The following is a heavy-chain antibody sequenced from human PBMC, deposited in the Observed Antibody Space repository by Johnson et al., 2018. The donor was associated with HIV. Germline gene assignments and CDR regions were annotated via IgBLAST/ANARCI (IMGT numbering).Heavy chain of an antibody. V-gene: IGHV3-69-1*01. CDR1: TVASDY. CDR3: ARVAPFYYYDSPYLVGKSGFDV. J-gene: IGHJ3*01. Sequence: TVASDYTTWIRQTPGKDLDCVLISYKYDYRTHARLTTARDNAKNSLYLQMNNLRAEDTAIYYCARVAPFYYYDSPYLVGKSGFDVWGQGTMVSVSS. CDR2: SYKYDY. D-gene: IGHD3-22*01.